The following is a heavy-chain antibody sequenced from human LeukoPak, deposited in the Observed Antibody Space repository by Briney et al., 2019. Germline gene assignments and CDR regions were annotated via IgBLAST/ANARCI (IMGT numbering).Heavy chain of an antibody. CDR1: GFTFSSYS. D-gene: IGHD1-26*01. J-gene: IGHJ4*02. V-gene: IGHV3-48*02. CDR2: ISGSSRTI. Sequence: GGSLRLSCAASGFTFSSYSMNWVRQAPGKGLEWVSYISGSSRTIYYADSVKGRFTISRDNAKNSLSLQMNSLRDEDTAVYYCARADRSGTYNFDYWGQGTLVTVSS. CDR3: ARADRSGTYNFDY.